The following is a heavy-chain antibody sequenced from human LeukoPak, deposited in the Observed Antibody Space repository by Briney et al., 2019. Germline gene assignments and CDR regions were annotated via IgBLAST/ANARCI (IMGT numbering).Heavy chain of an antibody. J-gene: IGHJ4*02. D-gene: IGHD3-3*01. CDR1: GFTFNVYS. CDR3: ARGITSGPRRYDVRNFDY. CDR2: INLDGSEK. Sequence: GGSLRLSCAASGFTFNVYSMNWVRQAPGKGLEWVANINLDGSEKYYVDSVKGRFTISRDNAKNSLYLQMNSLRAEDTAVYYCARGITSGPRRYDVRNFDYWGQGTPVTVSS. V-gene: IGHV3-7*01.